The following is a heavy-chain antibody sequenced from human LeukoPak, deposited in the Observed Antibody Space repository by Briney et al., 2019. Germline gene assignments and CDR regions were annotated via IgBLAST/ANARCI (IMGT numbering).Heavy chain of an antibody. V-gene: IGHV3-13*01. Sequence: GGSLRLSCAASGFTFNSYDMHWVRQATGQGLEWVSAIGIAGDTYYAGSVKGRFIISRESAKNSLYLQMNSLRAGDTAVYYCAKSRDGYNYIDYWGQGTLVTVSS. CDR2: IGIAGDT. J-gene: IGHJ4*02. CDR3: AKSRDGYNYIDY. D-gene: IGHD5-24*01. CDR1: GFTFNSYD.